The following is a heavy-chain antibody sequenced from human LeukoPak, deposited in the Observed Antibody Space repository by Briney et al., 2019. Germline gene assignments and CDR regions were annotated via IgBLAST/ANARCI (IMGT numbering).Heavy chain of an antibody. CDR3: ARENDQGFDY. V-gene: IGHV3-21*01. D-gene: IGHD3-16*01. CDR2: FGTRSTSI. CDR1: GFTFSTYA. J-gene: IGHJ4*02. Sequence: GGSLRLSCAASGFTFSTYAMNWVRQAPGKGLEWVSSFGTRSTSIYYAHSVTGRFIISRDNAKNSLYLQMNSLRAEDTAVYYCARENDQGFDYWGQGTLVTVSS.